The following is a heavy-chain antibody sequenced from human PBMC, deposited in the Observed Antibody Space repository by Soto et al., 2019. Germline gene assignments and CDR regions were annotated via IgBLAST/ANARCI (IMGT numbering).Heavy chain of an antibody. J-gene: IGHJ3*02. V-gene: IGHV3-23*01. D-gene: IGHD4-17*01. CDR1: GVTFSTYA. CDR2: ISGSGDNT. CDR3: SCPRGDGVFEAYDI. Sequence: GGSLRLTCAASGVTFSTYAMSWIRQPPGKGLEWVGAISGSGDNTYYADSVKGRFTISGDSSTTTLQLKRLSAEDTAVYYCSCPRGDGVFEAYDIWGQGAMVTVSS.